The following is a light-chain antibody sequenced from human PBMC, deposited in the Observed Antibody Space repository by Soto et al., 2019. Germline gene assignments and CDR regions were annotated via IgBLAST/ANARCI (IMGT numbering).Light chain of an antibody. V-gene: IGKV2-30*01. Sequence: DVVMTQSPLSLPVTLGQPASISCRSSQSVAYSDGNTYLNWFQQRPGQSPRRLIYKVSNRDSGVPDRFSGSGSGIDFTLKISRVEAEDVGVSYCMQGTHCPPYTFGQGIKLEIK. CDR2: KVS. J-gene: IGKJ2*01. CDR3: MQGTHCPPYT. CDR1: QSVAYSDGNTY.